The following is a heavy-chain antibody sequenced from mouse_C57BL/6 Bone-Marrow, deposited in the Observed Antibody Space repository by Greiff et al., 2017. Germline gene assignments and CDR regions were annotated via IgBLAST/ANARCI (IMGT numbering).Heavy chain of an antibody. CDR2: IFPGSGST. D-gene: IGHD2-3*01. Sequence: VQLQQSGPELVKPGASVKISCKASGYTFTDYYINWVKQRPGQGLEWIGWIFPGSGSTYYNEKFKGKATLTVDKSSSTAYMLLSSLTSEDSAVYFCARWRWLLPHYCAMDYWGQGTSVTVSS. CDR1: GYTFTDYY. J-gene: IGHJ4*01. CDR3: ARWRWLLPHYCAMDY. V-gene: IGHV1-75*01.